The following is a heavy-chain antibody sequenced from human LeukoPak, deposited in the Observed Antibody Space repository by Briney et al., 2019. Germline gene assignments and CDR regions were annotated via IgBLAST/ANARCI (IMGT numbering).Heavy chain of an antibody. J-gene: IGHJ3*02. D-gene: IGHD3/OR15-3a*01. Sequence: ASVKVSCKAAGYSFTSFHINWVRQAPGQGPEWMGWMNPNTGDTGFPQNFQGRVTITQDSSISTVYMELSSLTSEDTAVYYCARRGLVAGIYDLVYGFDIWGQGTMVTVSS. CDR1: GYSFTSFH. CDR3: ARRGLVAGIYDLVYGFDI. CDR2: MNPNTGDT. V-gene: IGHV1-8*03.